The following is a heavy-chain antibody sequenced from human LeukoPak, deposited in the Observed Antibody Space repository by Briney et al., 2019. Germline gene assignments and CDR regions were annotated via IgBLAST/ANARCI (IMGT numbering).Heavy chain of an antibody. CDR3: ARPSSGWGHFDY. D-gene: IGHD6-19*01. V-gene: IGHV4-59*01. CDR1: GGSISSYY. Sequence: SETLSLTCTVSGGSISSYYWSWIRQPPGKGLEWIGYIYYSGSTNYNPSLKSRVTISVDTSKNQFSLKLSSVTAADTAVYYCARPSSGWGHFDYWGQGTLVTVSS. J-gene: IGHJ4*02. CDR2: IYYSGST.